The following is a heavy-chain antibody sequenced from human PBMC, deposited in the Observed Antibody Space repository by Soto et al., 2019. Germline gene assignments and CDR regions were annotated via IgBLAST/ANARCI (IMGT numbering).Heavy chain of an antibody. CDR2: IWYDGSNK. V-gene: IGHV3-33*01. CDR3: ARDAIFGVVNRGAFDI. CDR1: GFTFSSYG. D-gene: IGHD3-3*01. Sequence: GGSLRLSCAASGFTFSSYGMHWVRQAPGKGLEWVAVIWYDGSNKYYADSVKGRFTISRDNSKNTLYLQMNSLRAEDTAVYYCARDAIFGVVNRGAFDIWGQGTMVTVSS. J-gene: IGHJ3*02.